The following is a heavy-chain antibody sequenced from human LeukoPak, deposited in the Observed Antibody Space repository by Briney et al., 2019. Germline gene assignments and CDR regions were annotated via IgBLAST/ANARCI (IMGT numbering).Heavy chain of an antibody. CDR3: ARDRGYYYDSSGYYTSAFDI. CDR1: GYSISSGYY. Sequence: PSETLSLXCTVSGYSISSGYYWGWIRQPPGKGPEWIGSIYHSGSTYYNPSLKSRVTISVDTSKNQFSLKLSSVTAADTAVYYCARDRGYYYDSSGYYTSAFDIWGQGTMVTVSS. D-gene: IGHD3-22*01. V-gene: IGHV4-38-2*02. CDR2: IYHSGST. J-gene: IGHJ3*02.